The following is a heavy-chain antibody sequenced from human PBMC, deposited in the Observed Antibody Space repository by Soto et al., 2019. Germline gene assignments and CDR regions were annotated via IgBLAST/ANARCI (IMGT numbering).Heavy chain of an antibody. CDR1: GFTFSSYA. Sequence: GGSLRLSCAASGFTFSSYAMSWVRQAPGKGLEWVSAISGSGGSTYYADSVKGRFTISRDNSKNTLYLQMNSLRAEDTAVYYCAKDKSGSSSLYYFDYWGQGTLVTVSS. D-gene: IGHD6-13*01. V-gene: IGHV3-23*01. CDR3: AKDKSGSSSLYYFDY. J-gene: IGHJ4*02. CDR2: ISGSGGST.